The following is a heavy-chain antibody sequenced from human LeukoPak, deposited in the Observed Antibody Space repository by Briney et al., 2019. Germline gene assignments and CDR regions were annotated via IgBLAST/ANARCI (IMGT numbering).Heavy chain of an antibody. CDR1: GFTFSSYW. D-gene: IGHD3-22*01. J-gene: IGHJ5*02. CDR2: IKQDGTEK. V-gene: IGHV3-7*01. CDR3: ARDWYYDTPNWFDP. Sequence: PGGSLRLSCVASGFTFSSYWMSWVRQAPGEGLEWVANIKQDGTEKYYVDSVKGRFTISRDNAKNSLYLQMNSLRAEDTAVYYCARDWYYDTPNWFDPWGQGTLVTVSS.